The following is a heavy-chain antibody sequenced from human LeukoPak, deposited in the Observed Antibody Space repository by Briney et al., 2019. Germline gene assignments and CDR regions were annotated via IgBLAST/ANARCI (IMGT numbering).Heavy chain of an antibody. CDR1: GFSFSNYA. V-gene: IGHV3-23*01. D-gene: IGHD6-6*01. CDR2: VSGSGGST. CDR3: AKGSSSSSGGFFDY. J-gene: IGHJ4*02. Sequence: GGSLRLSCGASGFSFSNYAMTWVRQAPGKGLEWVSVVSGSGGSTFYAGSVKGRFTISRDNSKNTLYLQMNSLRVEDTAVYYCAKGSSSSSGGFFDYWGQGTLVTVSS.